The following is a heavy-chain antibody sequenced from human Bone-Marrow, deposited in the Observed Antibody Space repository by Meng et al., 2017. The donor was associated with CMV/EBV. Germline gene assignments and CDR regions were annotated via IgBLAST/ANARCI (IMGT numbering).Heavy chain of an antibody. CDR2: ISSSGSTI. J-gene: IGHJ4*02. V-gene: IGHV3-11*04. CDR1: GFIFSDYY. D-gene: IGHD6-13*01. Sequence: GESLKISCAASGFIFSDYYMSWIRQAPGKGLEWVSYISSSGSTIYYADSVKGRFTISRDNAKNSLYLQMNSLRAEDTAVYYCARRTSPRYSSSWYYFDYWGQGTLVTVSS. CDR3: ARRTSPRYSSSWYYFDY.